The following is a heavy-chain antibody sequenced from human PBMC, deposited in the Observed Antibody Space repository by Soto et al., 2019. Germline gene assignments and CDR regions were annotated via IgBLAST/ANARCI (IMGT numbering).Heavy chain of an antibody. CDR1: GGSVSSGSYY. CDR3: ARAVYDSSGYYYGSDY. V-gene: IGHV4-61*01. D-gene: IGHD3-22*01. Sequence: PSETLSLTCTVSGGSVSSGSYYWSWIRQPPGKGLEWIGYIYYSGSTNYNPSLKSRVTISVDTSKNQFPLKLSSVTAADTAVYYCARAVYDSSGYYYGSDYWGQGTLVTVSS. J-gene: IGHJ4*02. CDR2: IYYSGST.